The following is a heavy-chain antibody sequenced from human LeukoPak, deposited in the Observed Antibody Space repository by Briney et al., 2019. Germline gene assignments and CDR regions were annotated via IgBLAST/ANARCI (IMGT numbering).Heavy chain of an antibody. CDR3: TSWGDTTAEYFQR. J-gene: IGHJ1*01. CDR1: GFTFNRCW. CDR2: INPDGRDT. V-gene: IGHV3-7*01. D-gene: IGHD2-21*02. Sequence: GGSLRLSCVVSGFTFNRCWMNWVRQAPGRGLEWVAHINPDGRDTYYEDSVKGRFTISRDNAQNSMYLQMNSLRVEDTAVYYCTSWGDTTAEYFQRWGQGTLVTVSS.